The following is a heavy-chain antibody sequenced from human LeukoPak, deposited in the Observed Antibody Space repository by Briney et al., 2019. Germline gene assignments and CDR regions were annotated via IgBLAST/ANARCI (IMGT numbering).Heavy chain of an antibody. CDR3: AKGLRYFDWSSGNWFDP. J-gene: IGHJ5*02. CDR2: ISGSGGST. Sequence: GGSLRLSCAASGFTFSSYAMSWVRQAPGKGLEWVSAISGSGGSTYYADSVEGRFTISRDNSKNTLYLQMNSLRAEDTAVYYCAKGLRYFDWSSGNWFDPWGQGTLVTVSS. V-gene: IGHV3-23*01. D-gene: IGHD3-9*01. CDR1: GFTFSSYA.